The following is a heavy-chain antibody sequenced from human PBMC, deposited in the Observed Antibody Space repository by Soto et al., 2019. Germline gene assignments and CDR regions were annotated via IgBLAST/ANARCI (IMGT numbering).Heavy chain of an antibody. D-gene: IGHD3-16*02. CDR2: IYYSGST. V-gene: IGHV4-30-4*01. J-gene: IGHJ2*01. CDR3: ARIVESGYTLDFDL. CDR1: GGSISSGDYY. Sequence: QVQLQESGPGLVKPSQTLSLTCTVPGGSISSGDYYWSWIRQPPGKGLEWIGYIYYSGSTNYNPSISSRVTISVDTSKNQFSLNLSSVPAADTAVYYCARIVESGYTLDFDLWGRGTLVTVSS.